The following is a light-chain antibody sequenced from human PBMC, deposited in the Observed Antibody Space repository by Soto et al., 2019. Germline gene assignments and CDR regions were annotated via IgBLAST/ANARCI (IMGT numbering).Light chain of an antibody. CDR3: QQYGSSGT. V-gene: IGKV3-20*01. J-gene: IGKJ1*01. Sequence: IVLTHSPGTLSLSPGEIATLSFRASQSVSNNYLAWYQQKPGQAPRLLIYGASNRATGTPDRFSGSGSGTDFTLTISRLEPEDFAVYYCQQYGSSGTFGQGTKVDIK. CDR1: QSVSNNY. CDR2: GAS.